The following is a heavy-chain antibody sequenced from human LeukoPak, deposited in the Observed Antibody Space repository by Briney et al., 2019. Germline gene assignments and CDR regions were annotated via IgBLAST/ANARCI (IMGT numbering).Heavy chain of an antibody. D-gene: IGHD3-3*01. Sequence: ASVKVSCKASGYTFTSDGISWVRQAPGQGLECMGWISAYNGNTNYAQKLQGRVTMTTDTSTSTAYMELRSLRSDDTAVYYCARDLGGFHDFWSGYPVPSNWFDPWGQGTLVTVSS. V-gene: IGHV1-18*01. CDR3: ARDLGGFHDFWSGYPVPSNWFDP. J-gene: IGHJ5*02. CDR2: ISAYNGNT. CDR1: GYTFTSDG.